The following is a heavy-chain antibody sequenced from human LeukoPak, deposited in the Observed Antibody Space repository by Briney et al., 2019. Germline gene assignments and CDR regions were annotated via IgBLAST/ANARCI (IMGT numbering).Heavy chain of an antibody. J-gene: IGHJ5*02. Sequence: PGGSLRLSCAASGFTFSSYSMNWVRQAPGKGLEWVSSISSSSSYIYYADSVKGRFTISRDNAKNSLYLQMNSLRAEDTAVYYCAREWSVDIAAAATDWFDPWGQGTLVTVSS. CDR2: ISSSSSYI. D-gene: IGHD6-13*01. CDR1: GFTFSSYS. V-gene: IGHV3-21*01. CDR3: AREWSVDIAAAATDWFDP.